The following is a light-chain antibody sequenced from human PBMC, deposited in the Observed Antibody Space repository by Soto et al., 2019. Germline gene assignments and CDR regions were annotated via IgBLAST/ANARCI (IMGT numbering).Light chain of an antibody. V-gene: IGKV3-20*01. J-gene: IGKJ1*01. CDR3: QHYGASPRT. CDR1: RSLSSTY. CDR2: GAS. Sequence: IVLPQSPDTLSLSPGERATLSCRASRSLSSTYLAWYQHKAGQAPRLLIYGASTTATGIPDRFSGSGSETDFTLTISRLEPEDFAVYYCQHYGASPRTFGQGTKVDIK.